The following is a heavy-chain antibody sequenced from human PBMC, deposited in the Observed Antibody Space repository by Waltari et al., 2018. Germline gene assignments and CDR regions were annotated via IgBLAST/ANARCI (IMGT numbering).Heavy chain of an antibody. D-gene: IGHD3-22*01. Sequence: QVRLVESGGGVVQPGRYLRLSCAASGFTFSSYGMHWVRQAPGKGLEWLAVIWFDGSNKYYTQSVKGRFTISRDNSKNTVYLQMNSLRGDDTAMYFCARQSYYDESGHDWGQGTLVTVSS. V-gene: IGHV3-33*08. J-gene: IGHJ4*02. CDR2: IWFDGSNK. CDR3: ARQSYYDESGHD. CDR1: GFTFSSYG.